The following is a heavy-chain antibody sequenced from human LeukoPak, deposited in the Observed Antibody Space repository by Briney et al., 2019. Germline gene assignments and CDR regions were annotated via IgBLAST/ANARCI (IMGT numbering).Heavy chain of an antibody. CDR1: GFTVSSNY. Sequence: GGSLRLSCAASGFTVSSNYMSWVRQAPGKGLEWVSVIHSGGSTYYADSVNGRLTISRDNSKNTLYLQMNSLRAEDTAVYYCARGCLQPYYFDYWGQGTLVTVSS. D-gene: IGHD5-24*01. J-gene: IGHJ4*02. CDR2: IHSGGST. V-gene: IGHV3-53*01. CDR3: ARGCLQPYYFDY.